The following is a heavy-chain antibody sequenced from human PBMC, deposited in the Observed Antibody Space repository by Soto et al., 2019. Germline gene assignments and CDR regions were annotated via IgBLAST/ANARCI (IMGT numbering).Heavy chain of an antibody. D-gene: IGHD2-21*02. Sequence: SETLSLTCTVSGGSISSRSYYWGWIRQPPGKGLEWIGSIYYSGSTYYNPSLKSRVTISVDTSKNQFSLKLSSVTAADTAVYYCARSRYWGGDCYYWFDPWGQGTLVTV. CDR1: GGSISSRSYY. V-gene: IGHV4-39*01. CDR3: ARSRYWGGDCYYWFDP. J-gene: IGHJ5*02. CDR2: IYYSGST.